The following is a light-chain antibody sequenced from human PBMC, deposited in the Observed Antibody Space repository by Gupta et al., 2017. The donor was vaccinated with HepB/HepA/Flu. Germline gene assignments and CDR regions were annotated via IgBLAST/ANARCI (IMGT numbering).Light chain of an antibody. J-gene: IGKJ4*01. CDR3: QQSYSTPLT. CDR2: AAS. V-gene: IGKV1-39*01. Sequence: DIQMTQSPSSLSASVGDRVTITCRASQNINKYVNWCQQKPGKAPKFLIYAASTMQSGVPSRFSGSGSGTDFTLTISSLQPEDFATYYCQQSYSTPLTFGGGTKVEIK. CDR1: QNINKY.